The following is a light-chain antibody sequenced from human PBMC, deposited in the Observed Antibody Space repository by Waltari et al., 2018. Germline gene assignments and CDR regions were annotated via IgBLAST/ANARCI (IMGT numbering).Light chain of an antibody. CDR3: QQYVSLPAT. Sequence: ILSCRARQSVSKYLAWYQQKPGQAPRLLIYGASSRATGIPDRFSGSGSGTDFSLTISRLEPEDFAVYYCQQYVSLPATFGQGTKVEIE. CDR1: QSVSKY. J-gene: IGKJ1*01. CDR2: GAS. V-gene: IGKV3-20*01.